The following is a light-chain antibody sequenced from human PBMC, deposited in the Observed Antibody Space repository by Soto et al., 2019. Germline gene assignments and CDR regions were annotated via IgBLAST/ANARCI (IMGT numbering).Light chain of an antibody. Sequence: QSALTQPASVSGSPGQSITISCTGTSSDVGGYNYVSWYQQHPGKVPKLIIYDVTNRPSGVSDRFSASKSGNTASLTISGVQAEDEAEYYCSSFTSSTTDVFGTGTKLTVL. CDR3: SSFTSSTTDV. V-gene: IGLV2-14*01. CDR2: DVT. J-gene: IGLJ1*01. CDR1: SSDVGGYNY.